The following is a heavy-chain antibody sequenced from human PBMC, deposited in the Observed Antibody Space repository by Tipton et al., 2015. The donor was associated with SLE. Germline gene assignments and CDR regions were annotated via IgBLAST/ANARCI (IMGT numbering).Heavy chain of an antibody. V-gene: IGHV4-34*01. CDR2: INHSGST. D-gene: IGHD3-22*01. CDR3: ARRPPYYYDSGAGAFDI. CDR1: GGSFRGYY. J-gene: IGHJ3*02. Sequence: LRLSCAVYGGSFRGYYWSWIRQPPGKGLEWIGEINHSGSTNYNPSLKSRVTISVDTSKNQFSLKLSSVTAADTAVYYCARRPPYYYDSGAGAFDIWGQGTMVTVSS.